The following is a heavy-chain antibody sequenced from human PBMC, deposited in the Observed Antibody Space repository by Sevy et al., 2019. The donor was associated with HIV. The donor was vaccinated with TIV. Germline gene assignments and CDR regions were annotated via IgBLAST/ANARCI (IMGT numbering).Heavy chain of an antibody. CDR3: ARESIAAAGDFDY. CDR2: IYYSGST. J-gene: IGHJ4*02. Sequence: SETLSLTCSVSGGSIRNYYWSWIRQPPGKGLEWIGDIYYSGSTNYNPSLKSRVTISVDTSKKQFSLKLSSVTAADTAVYYSARESIAAAGDFDYWGQGTLVTVSS. CDR1: GGSIRNYY. D-gene: IGHD6-13*01. V-gene: IGHV4-59*01.